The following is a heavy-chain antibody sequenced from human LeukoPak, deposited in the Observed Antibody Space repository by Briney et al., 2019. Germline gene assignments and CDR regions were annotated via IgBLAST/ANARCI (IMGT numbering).Heavy chain of an antibody. J-gene: IGHJ6*03. Sequence: GASVKVSCKASGYTFTSDGITSVRQAPGQGLEWMGWISAYNGNTNYAEKFQGRVTMTTDTSTSTVYMELRSLRSDDTAVYYCARPHSYVGYYYMDVWGKGTTVTVSS. CDR3: ARPHSYVGYYYMDV. CDR2: ISAYNGNT. D-gene: IGHD5-18*01. V-gene: IGHV1-18*01. CDR1: GYTFTSDG.